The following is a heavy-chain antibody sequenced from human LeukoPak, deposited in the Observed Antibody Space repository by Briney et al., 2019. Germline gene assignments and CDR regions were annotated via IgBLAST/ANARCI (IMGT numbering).Heavy chain of an antibody. D-gene: IGHD2-15*01. V-gene: IGHV3-9*01. Sequence: PGGSLRLSCAASGFTFDDYAMHWVRQAPGKGLEWVAGISWNSGIITLADSVKGRFTISRDNSKNSLHLQMNSLRTEDTALYYCAKDRGYCSGGSCYHKGMDVWGQGTTVTVSS. CDR1: GFTFDDYA. J-gene: IGHJ6*02. CDR3: AKDRGYCSGGSCYHKGMDV. CDR2: ISWNSGII.